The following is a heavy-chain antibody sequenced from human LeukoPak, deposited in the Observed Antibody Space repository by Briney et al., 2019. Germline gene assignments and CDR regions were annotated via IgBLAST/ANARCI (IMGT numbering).Heavy chain of an antibody. CDR3: ARLAAGYFDY. CDR2: ISDYNDNT. V-gene: IGHV1-18*01. CDR1: GSTFTSYG. Sequence: ASVKVSCTSSGSTFTSYGISWVRQAPRQGLEWMGWISDYNDNTNYIQNLHGRVTMTTDTSTSTAYMELRSLRADDTAVYYCARLAAGYFDYWGQGTLGTVSS. D-gene: IGHD6-13*01. J-gene: IGHJ4*02.